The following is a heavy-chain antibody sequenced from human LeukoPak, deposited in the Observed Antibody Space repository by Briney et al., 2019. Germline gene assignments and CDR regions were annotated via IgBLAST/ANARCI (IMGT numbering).Heavy chain of an antibody. J-gene: IGHJ5*02. CDR2: ISAYNGNT. D-gene: IGHD4-17*01. V-gene: IGHV1-18*01. CDR3: ARSNTVTTEDWFDP. CDR1: GYTFTSYG. Sequence: ASVKVSCKASGYTFTSYGISWVRQAPGQGLEWMGWISAYNGNTNYAQKLQGRVTMTTDTSTSTAYMELRSLRSDDTAVYYCARSNTVTTEDWFDPWGQGTLVTVSS.